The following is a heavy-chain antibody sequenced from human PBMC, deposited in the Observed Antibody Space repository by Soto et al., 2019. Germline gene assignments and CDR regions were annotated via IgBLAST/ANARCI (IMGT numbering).Heavy chain of an antibody. J-gene: IGHJ4*02. CDR2: ISWDGGST. Sequence: GGFLRLSCAASGVTFVDYTMHWVRQAPGKGLEWVSLISWDGGSTYYADSVKGRFTISRDNSKNSLYLQMNSLRTEDTALYYCAKGSDPRVPIAAAGDYFDYWGQGTLVTVSS. V-gene: IGHV3-43*01. CDR1: GVTFVDYT. CDR3: AKGSDPRVPIAAAGDYFDY. D-gene: IGHD6-13*01.